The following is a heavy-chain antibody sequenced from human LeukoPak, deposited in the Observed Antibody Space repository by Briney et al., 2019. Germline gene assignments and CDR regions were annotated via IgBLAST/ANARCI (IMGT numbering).Heavy chain of an antibody. D-gene: IGHD5-24*01. Sequence: GGSLRLSCAASGFTVRTSYMSWVRHAPGKGLEWVSVIYSGGATHYADSVKGRFTISRDNSKNTLYLQMNSLRVEDTAVYYCARGGETATGPFDYWGQGTLVTVS. J-gene: IGHJ4*02. V-gene: IGHV3-53*01. CDR3: ARGGETATGPFDY. CDR1: GFTVRTSY. CDR2: IYSGGAT.